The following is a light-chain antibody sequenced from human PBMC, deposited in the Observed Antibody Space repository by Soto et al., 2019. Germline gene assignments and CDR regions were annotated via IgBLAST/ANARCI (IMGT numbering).Light chain of an antibody. V-gene: IGKV3-15*01. CDR1: QSVDSD. CDR2: AAS. Sequence: VVMTQSPVTLSVSPGESATLSCRASQSVDSDLAWYQQKSGQAPRLLIYAASTRATGVPARFSGSGFGTEFTLTIGGLQSEDSAVYYCLQYKHWPPYTFGQGTKLEIK. J-gene: IGKJ2*01. CDR3: LQYKHWPPYT.